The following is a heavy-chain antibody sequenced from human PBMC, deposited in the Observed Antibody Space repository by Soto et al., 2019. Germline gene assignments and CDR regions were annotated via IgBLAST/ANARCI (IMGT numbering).Heavy chain of an antibody. V-gene: IGHV1-18*01. CDR3: ARDGVAAADSYYYYYYYMDV. CDR2: ISAYNGNT. Sequence: ASVKVSCKASGYTFTSYGISWVRQAPGQGLEWMGWISAYNGNTNYAQKLQGRVTMTTDTSTSTAYMELRSLRSDDTAVYYCARDGVAAADSYYYYYYYMDVWGKGTTVTVSS. D-gene: IGHD6-13*01. CDR1: GYTFTSYG. J-gene: IGHJ6*03.